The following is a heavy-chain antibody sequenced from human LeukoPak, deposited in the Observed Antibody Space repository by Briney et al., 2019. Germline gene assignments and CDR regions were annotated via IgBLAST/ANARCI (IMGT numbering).Heavy chain of an antibody. V-gene: IGHV4-34*01. CDR3: ANLDY. CDR1: GGSFSGYY. Sequence: SETLSLTCAVYGGSFSGYYWSWIRQPPGKGLEWIGEINHSGSTNYNPSLTCRVTISVDTSKNQFSLKLSSVTAADTAVYYCANLDYWGQGTLVTVSS. CDR2: INHSGST. J-gene: IGHJ4*02.